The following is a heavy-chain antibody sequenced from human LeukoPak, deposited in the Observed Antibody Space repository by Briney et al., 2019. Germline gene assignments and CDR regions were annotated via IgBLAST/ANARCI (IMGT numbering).Heavy chain of an antibody. Sequence: SETPSLTSAVSGGSFSGYYWSCIRQPPGKGLECIGEINHSGSTNYNPSLKSRVTISVDTSKNQFSLKLSSVTAADTAVYYCARRYSSGWGEAFDYWGQGTLVTVSS. D-gene: IGHD6-19*01. CDR1: GGSFSGYY. CDR2: INHSGST. J-gene: IGHJ4*02. CDR3: ARRYSSGWGEAFDY. V-gene: IGHV4-34*01.